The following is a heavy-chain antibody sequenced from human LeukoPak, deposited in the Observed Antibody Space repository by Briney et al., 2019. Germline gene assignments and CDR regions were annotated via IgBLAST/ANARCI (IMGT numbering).Heavy chain of an antibody. Sequence: GASVKVSCKASGYTFTGYYMHWVRQAPGQGLEWMGRINPNSGGTNYAQKFQGRVTMTRDTSISTAYMELSRLRSDGTAVYYCARSGYVWGSYRLDYWGQGTLVTVSS. CDR1: GYTFTGYY. CDR3: ARSGYVWGSYRLDY. CDR2: INPNSGGT. V-gene: IGHV1-2*06. D-gene: IGHD3-16*02. J-gene: IGHJ4*02.